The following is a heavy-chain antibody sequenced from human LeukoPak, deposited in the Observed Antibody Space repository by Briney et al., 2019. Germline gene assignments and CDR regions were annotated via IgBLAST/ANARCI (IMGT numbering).Heavy chain of an antibody. CDR3: ARDRYIFAGPDAYYYMDV. J-gene: IGHJ6*03. Sequence: SETLSLTCTVSGGSISSYYWSWIRQPAGKGLEWIGRIYTSGSTNYNPSLKSRVTMSVDTSKNQFSLKLSSVTAADTAVYYCARDRYIFAGPDAYYYMDVWGKGTTVTISS. CDR2: IYTSGST. D-gene: IGHD5-18*01. V-gene: IGHV4-4*07. CDR1: GGSISSYY.